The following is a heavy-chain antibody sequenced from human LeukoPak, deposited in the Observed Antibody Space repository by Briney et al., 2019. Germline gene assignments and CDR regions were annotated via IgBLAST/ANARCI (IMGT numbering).Heavy chain of an antibody. J-gene: IGHJ2*01. V-gene: IGHV3-74*01. CDR3: ARSAVRATVVTHSWYFDL. Sequence: GGSLRLSCAASGFTFSTYWMHWVRQAPGKGLVWVSRINSDESSISYADSVKSRFTISRDNAKNTLYLQMNSLRAEDTAVYYCARSAVRATVVTHSWYFDLWGRGTLVTVSS. D-gene: IGHD4-23*01. CDR1: GFTFSTYW. CDR2: INSDESSI.